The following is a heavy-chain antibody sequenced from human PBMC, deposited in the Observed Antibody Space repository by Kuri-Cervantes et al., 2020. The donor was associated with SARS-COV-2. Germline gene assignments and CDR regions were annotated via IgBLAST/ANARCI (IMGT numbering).Heavy chain of an antibody. CDR1: GGSFSGYY. CDR2: INHSGST. CDR3: ARGRGALGYCSSTSCYRGWYFDY. D-gene: IGHD2-2*01. J-gene: IGHJ4*02. V-gene: IGHV4-34*01. Sequence: SQTLSLTGAVYGGSFSGYYWSWIRQPPGKGLEWIGEINHSGSTNYNPSLKSRVTISVDTSKNQFSLKLSSVTAADTAVYYCARGRGALGYCSSTSCYRGWYFDYWGQGTLVTVSS.